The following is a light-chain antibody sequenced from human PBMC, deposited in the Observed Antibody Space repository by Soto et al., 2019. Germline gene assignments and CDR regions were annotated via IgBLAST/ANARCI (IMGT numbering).Light chain of an antibody. J-gene: IGKJ5*01. V-gene: IGKV1-33*01. Sequence: DIQMTQSPSSLSASVRDRLIITCQASQNINNYLNWYQQKPGRAPKLLIYDASNLEAGVPSRFRGSGSGTDFTFTISRLQPEDIATYYCQQYENLPTFGQGTRLAIK. CDR3: QQYENLPT. CDR1: QNINNY. CDR2: DAS.